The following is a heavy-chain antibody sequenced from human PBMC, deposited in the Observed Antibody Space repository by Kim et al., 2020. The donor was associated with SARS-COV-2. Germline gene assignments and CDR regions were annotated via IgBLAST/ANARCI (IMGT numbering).Heavy chain of an antibody. D-gene: IGHD3-10*01. V-gene: IGHV3-7*01. J-gene: IGHJ4*02. Sequence: YVDAVKGRITMSRDNAKNSLYLKMSRLRTEDTAVYYCAALDTVQVPGGIWGQGTLVTVSS. CDR3: AALDTVQVPGGI.